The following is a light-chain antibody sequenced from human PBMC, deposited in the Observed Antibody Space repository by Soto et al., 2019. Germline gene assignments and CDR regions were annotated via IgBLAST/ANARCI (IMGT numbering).Light chain of an antibody. CDR2: GAS. V-gene: IGKV3-20*01. CDR1: QRVSNTQ. Sequence: EIVLTQSPGTLSLSPGERATLSCRASQRVSNTQLAWYQQKHGQVPRLLIYGASSRATGIPDRFSGSGSGTDFTLIISRLEPEDFAVYYCQQYGRSPLTFGGGTKVDIK. CDR3: QQYGRSPLT. J-gene: IGKJ4*01.